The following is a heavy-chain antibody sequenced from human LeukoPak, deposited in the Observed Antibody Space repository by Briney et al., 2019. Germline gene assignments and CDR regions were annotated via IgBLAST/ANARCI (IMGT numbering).Heavy chain of an antibody. Sequence: ASVKVSCKASGGTFSSYAINWVRQATGQGLEWMGWMNPNSGNTGYAQKFQGRVTITRNTSISTAYMELSSLRSEDTAVYYCARAARYYYGSGSYLIDYWGQGTLVTVSS. V-gene: IGHV1-8*03. CDR1: GGTFSSYA. CDR3: ARAARYYYGSGSYLIDY. D-gene: IGHD3-10*01. J-gene: IGHJ4*02. CDR2: MNPNSGNT.